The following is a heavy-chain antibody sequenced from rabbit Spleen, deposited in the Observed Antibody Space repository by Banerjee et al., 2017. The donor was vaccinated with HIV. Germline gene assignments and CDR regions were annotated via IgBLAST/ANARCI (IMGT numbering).Heavy chain of an antibody. V-gene: IGHV1S40*01. CDR2: IDSGNSGFT. J-gene: IGHJ6*01. Sequence: QSLEESGGDLVKPGASLTLTCTASGFSVSSNYWMCWVRQAPGKGLEWIACIDSGNSGFTYFASWAKGRFTISKTSSTTVTLQMTSLTAADTATYFCARGGGYDCSLADLDLWGQGTLVTVS. D-gene: IGHD1-1*01. CDR3: ARGGGYDCSLADLDL. CDR1: GFSVSSNYW.